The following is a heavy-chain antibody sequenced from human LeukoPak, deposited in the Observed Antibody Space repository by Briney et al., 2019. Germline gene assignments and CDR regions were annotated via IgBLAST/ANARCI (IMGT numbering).Heavy chain of an antibody. CDR1: GFTFSRYT. V-gene: IGHV3-21*01. CDR3: ARDRGGGDAFDI. Sequence: GGSLRLSCAASGFTFSRYTMNWFRQAPGKGLEWVSSITSSSTYKYYGDSMKGRFTISRDNAKNSLYLQMNSLRAEDTAVYYCARDRGGGDAFDIWGQGTMVTVSS. D-gene: IGHD3-16*01. J-gene: IGHJ3*02. CDR2: ITSSSTYK.